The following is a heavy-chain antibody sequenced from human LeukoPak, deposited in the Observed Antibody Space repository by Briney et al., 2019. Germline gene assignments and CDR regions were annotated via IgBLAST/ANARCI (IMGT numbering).Heavy chain of an antibody. J-gene: IGHJ4*02. CDR2: IYYSGNT. D-gene: IGHD6-13*01. Sequence: PSETLSLTCAVSGASISSSTWWSWVRQPPGKGLEWIGSIYYSGNTNYNPSLKSRVTISVDTSKNQFSLKLSSVTAADTALYFCARDSQYGTSWYLRYFDYWGQGTLVTVSS. V-gene: IGHV4-4*02. CDR1: GASISSSTW. CDR3: ARDSQYGTSWYLRYFDY.